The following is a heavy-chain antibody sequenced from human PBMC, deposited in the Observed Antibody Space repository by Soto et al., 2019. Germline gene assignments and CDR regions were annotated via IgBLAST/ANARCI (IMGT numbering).Heavy chain of an antibody. J-gene: IGHJ6*02. CDR3: ARSGTVVLQESEFFFHYGMDV. D-gene: IGHD2-2*01. CDR2: IYPGDSDT. Sequence: GESLKISCNGSGYSFTSSWIGWVRQMPGKGLEWMGIIYPGDSDTRYSPSFQGRVTISADKSISTAYLQWSSLKASDTAMHYCARSGTVVLQESEFFFHYGMDVWGQGTTVTVSS. CDR1: GYSFTSSW. V-gene: IGHV5-51*01.